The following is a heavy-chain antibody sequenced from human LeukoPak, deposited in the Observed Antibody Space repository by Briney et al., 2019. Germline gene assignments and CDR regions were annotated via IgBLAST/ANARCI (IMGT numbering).Heavy chain of an antibody. D-gene: IGHD3-22*01. V-gene: IGHV3-48*01. Sequence: GGSPRLSCAASGFTFSSYSMNWVRQAPGKGLEWVSYISSSSSTIYYADSVKGRFTISRDNAKNSLYLQMNSLRAEDTAVYYCARPRGSGYYWYFDYWGQGTLVTVSS. J-gene: IGHJ4*02. CDR3: ARPRGSGYYWYFDY. CDR2: ISSSSSTI. CDR1: GFTFSSYS.